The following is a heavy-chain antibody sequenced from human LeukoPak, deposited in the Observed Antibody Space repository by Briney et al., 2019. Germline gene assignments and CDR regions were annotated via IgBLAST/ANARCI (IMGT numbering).Heavy chain of an antibody. CDR2: ISGSGGST. CDR1: GFTFSSYA. D-gene: IGHD3-3*01. V-gene: IGHV3-23*01. Sequence: PGGSLRLSCAASGFTFSSYAMSWVRQAPGKGLEWVSAISGSGGSTYYADSVKGRFTISRDNSKNTLYLQMNSLRAEDTAVYYCATEPYYDFWSGYLGYFDYWGQGTLVTVSS. CDR3: ATEPYYDFWSGYLGYFDY. J-gene: IGHJ4*02.